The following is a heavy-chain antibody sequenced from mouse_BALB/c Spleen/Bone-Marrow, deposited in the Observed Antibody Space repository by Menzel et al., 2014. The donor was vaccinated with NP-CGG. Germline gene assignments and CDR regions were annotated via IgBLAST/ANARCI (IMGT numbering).Heavy chain of an antibody. V-gene: IGHV1-7*01. CDR3: AKQTTTVDYAMDY. J-gene: IGHJ4*01. CDR2: INPSTGYT. Sequence: QVHVKQSGAELAKPGASVKMSCKASGYTFTSYWMHWVKQRPGQGLEWIGYINPSTGYTEYNQKFKDKATLTADKSSSTAYMQLSSLTSEDSAVYYCAKQTTTVDYAMDYWGQGTSVTVSS. D-gene: IGHD1-1*01. CDR1: GYTFTSYW.